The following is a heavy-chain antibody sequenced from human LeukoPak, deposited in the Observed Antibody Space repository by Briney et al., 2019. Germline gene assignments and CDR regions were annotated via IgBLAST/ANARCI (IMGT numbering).Heavy chain of an antibody. D-gene: IGHD4-17*01. J-gene: IGHJ4*02. CDR1: GFTVTSSY. CDR3: VYGDFVRTVNYFDY. CDR2: IYSGGST. V-gene: IGHV3-66*01. Sequence: PGGSLRLSCAASGFTVTSSYMSWVRQAPGKGLEWVSVIYSGGSTYYAGSVKGRFTISRDNSKNSLFLQMTSLRAEDTALYYCVYGDFVRTVNYFDYWGQGTLVTVSS.